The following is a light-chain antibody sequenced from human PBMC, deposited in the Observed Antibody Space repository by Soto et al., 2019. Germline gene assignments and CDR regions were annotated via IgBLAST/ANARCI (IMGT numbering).Light chain of an antibody. V-gene: IGKV1-12*01. J-gene: IGKJ4*01. Sequence: DIQMTQSPSFVSASVGDGVTITCRARQGITSWLAWYQHKPGRAPKLLIHAASSLESGGPSKFRDSESGKHFTLTINSLQPEDFATYYCHQTSSFPLTFGGGTKVELK. CDR1: QGITSW. CDR3: HQTSSFPLT. CDR2: AAS.